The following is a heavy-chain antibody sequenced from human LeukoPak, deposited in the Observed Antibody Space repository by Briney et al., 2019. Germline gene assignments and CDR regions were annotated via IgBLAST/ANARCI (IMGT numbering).Heavy chain of an antibody. CDR3: ARANLWFGELFDAFDI. V-gene: IGHV1-69*05. CDR2: IIPIFGTA. J-gene: IGHJ3*02. CDR1: GGTFSSYA. Sequence: SVKVPCKASGGTFSSYAISWVRQAPGQGLEWMGGIIPIFGTAHYAQKFQGRVTITTDESTSTAYMELSSLRSEDTAVYYGARANLWFGELFDAFDIWGQGTMVTVSS. D-gene: IGHD3-10*01.